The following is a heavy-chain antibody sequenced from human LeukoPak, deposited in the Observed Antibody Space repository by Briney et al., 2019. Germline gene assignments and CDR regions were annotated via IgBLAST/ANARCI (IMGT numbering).Heavy chain of an antibody. J-gene: IGHJ3*01. CDR3: VRDTSLAESGQAYDAFDL. Sequence: GGSLRLSCTASRITLRSNWMTWVRQAPGKGLEWVANIRPDGTIKHYLDSVNGRFTISRDNAKNSLYLQMDSLRGEDTAVYYCVRDTSLAESGQAYDAFDLWGQGTMVTVSS. CDR1: RITLRSNW. D-gene: IGHD1-26*01. V-gene: IGHV3-7*01. CDR2: IRPDGTIK.